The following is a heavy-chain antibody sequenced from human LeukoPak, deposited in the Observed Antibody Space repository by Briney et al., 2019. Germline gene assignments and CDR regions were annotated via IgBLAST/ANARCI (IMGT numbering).Heavy chain of an antibody. CDR3: VRGLASRNWPHWFDP. J-gene: IGHJ5*02. D-gene: IGHD1-1*01. CDR1: VLTLSNYE. V-gene: IGHV3-48*03. CDR2: ISAIDSTT. Sequence: GGSLRRSCAATVLTLSNYEMNWVRQAPGKGLEWVSYISAIDSTTYYADSVKGRFTISRDNAKNSLYLQMNSLRVEETAVYHCVRGLASRNWPHWFDPCGQGTLVTVSS.